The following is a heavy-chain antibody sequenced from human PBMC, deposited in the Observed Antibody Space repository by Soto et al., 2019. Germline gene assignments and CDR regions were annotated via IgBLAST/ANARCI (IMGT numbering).Heavy chain of an antibody. CDR2: INWNGGST. CDR1: GFTFDDYG. Sequence: PGGSLRLSCAASGFTFDDYGMSWVRQAPGKGLEWVSGINWNGGSTGYADSVKGRFTISRDNAKNSLYLQMNSLRAEDTALYYCARDIRPHILQWLPHDYWGQGTLVTVSS. CDR3: ARDIRPHILQWLPHDY. V-gene: IGHV3-20*04. J-gene: IGHJ4*02. D-gene: IGHD6-19*01.